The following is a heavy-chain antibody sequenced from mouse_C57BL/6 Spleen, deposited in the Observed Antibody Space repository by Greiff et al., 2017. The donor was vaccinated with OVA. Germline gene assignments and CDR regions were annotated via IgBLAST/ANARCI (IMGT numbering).Heavy chain of an antibody. CDR2: ISSGGSYT. CDR1: GFTFSSYG. V-gene: IGHV5-6*01. CDR3: ARQSGSYSNYVVDY. Sequence: EVQLVESGGDLVKPGGSLKLSCAASGFTFSSYGMSCVRQTPDKRLEWVATISSGGSYTYYPDSVKGRSTISRDNAKNTLYMQMSSLKSEDTAMYYGARQSGSYSNYVVDYWGQGTSVTVSS. D-gene: IGHD2-5*01. J-gene: IGHJ4*01.